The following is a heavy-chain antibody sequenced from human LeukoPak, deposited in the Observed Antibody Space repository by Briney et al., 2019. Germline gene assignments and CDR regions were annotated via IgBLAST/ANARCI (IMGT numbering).Heavy chain of an antibody. CDR3: AKEGVVYCSSTSCYRGYYYYGMDV. Sequence: GGSLRLSCAASGFTFSSSWMHWVRQAPEKGLVWVSRINSDGSSTSYADSVKGRFTISRDNAKNTLYLQMNSLRAEDTAVYYCAKEGVVYCSSTSCYRGYYYYGMDVWGQGTTVTVSS. J-gene: IGHJ6*02. D-gene: IGHD2-2*01. CDR1: GFTFSSSW. V-gene: IGHV3-74*01. CDR2: INSDGSST.